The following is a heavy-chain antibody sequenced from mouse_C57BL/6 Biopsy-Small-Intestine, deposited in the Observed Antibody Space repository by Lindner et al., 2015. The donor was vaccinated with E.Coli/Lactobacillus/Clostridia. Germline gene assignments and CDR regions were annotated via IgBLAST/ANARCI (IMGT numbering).Heavy chain of an antibody. CDR3: ARWSPLDS. V-gene: IGHV1-85*01. CDR1: GYTFINYD. J-gene: IGHJ2*01. CDR2: IYPRDGRS. Sequence: VQLQESGPELVKPGTSVKLSCKASGYTFINYDINWVKQRPGQGLEWIGWIYPRDGRSKYNEKFRGKATLTLDTSSSTAYMELHSLTSEDSAVYFCARWSPLDSWGQGTTLTVSA. D-gene: IGHD6-2*01.